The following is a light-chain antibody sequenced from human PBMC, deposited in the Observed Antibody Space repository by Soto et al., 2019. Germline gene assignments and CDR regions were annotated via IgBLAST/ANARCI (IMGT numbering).Light chain of an antibody. CDR3: QQSYSTPIT. V-gene: IGKV1-39*01. CDR1: QGITNY. CDR2: AAS. Sequence: DIPMTQSPSTLSASIGDSVTLTWRASQGITNYVAWFQQKPGKVPKRLISAASSLQSGVPSRFSGSGSGTDFTLTISSLQPEDFATYYCQQSYSTPITFGQGTRLEIK. J-gene: IGKJ5*01.